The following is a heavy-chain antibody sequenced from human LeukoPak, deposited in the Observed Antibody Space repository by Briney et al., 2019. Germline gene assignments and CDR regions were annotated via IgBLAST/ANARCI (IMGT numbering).Heavy chain of an antibody. CDR2: IIPIFGTA. CDR1: GGTFSSYA. V-gene: IGHV1-69*05. D-gene: IGHD2-2*01. CDR3: ARGYCSGTSCYYPYYFDS. J-gene: IGHJ4*02. Sequence: ASVKVSCKASGGTFSSYAINWVRQTPGQGLEWMGGIIPIFGTANYAQKFQGRVTITTDESTSTAYMDLSGLKSEDTAVYYCARGYCSGTSCYYPYYFDSWGQGTLVTVSS.